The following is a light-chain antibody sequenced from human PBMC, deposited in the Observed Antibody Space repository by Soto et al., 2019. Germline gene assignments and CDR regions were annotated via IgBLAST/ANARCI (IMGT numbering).Light chain of an antibody. Sequence: DIQMTQSPSTLSASVGDRVTITCRASQSVSSWLAWYQQKPGKVPKLLIYKASTLESGVPSRFSGSGSGTEFTLTISSLQPDDFATYYCQQSNSNPLTFGGGTKVEIK. CDR1: QSVSSW. V-gene: IGKV1-5*03. CDR3: QQSNSNPLT. CDR2: KAS. J-gene: IGKJ4*01.